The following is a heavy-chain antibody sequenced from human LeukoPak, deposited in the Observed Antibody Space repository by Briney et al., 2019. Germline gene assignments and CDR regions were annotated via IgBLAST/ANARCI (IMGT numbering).Heavy chain of an antibody. CDR1: GGSISTGSW. V-gene: IGHV4-4*02. CDR3: ARNFGV. Sequence: SGTLSLTCAVSGGSISTGSWWSWVRRPPGKGLEWIAEISDSGGINYNPSLKSRVTISVDKSNNQFSLKLTSVTAADAAVYYCARNFGVWGLGTLVTVSS. CDR2: ISDSGGI. D-gene: IGHD3-10*01. J-gene: IGHJ4*02.